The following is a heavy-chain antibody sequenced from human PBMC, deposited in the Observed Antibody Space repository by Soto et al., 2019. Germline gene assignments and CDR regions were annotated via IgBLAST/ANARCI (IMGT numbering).Heavy chain of an antibody. CDR3: VKDPTDTYYDPAWASYRWDAFDI. V-gene: IGHV3-64D*06. CDR1: GFTFSSYA. J-gene: IGHJ3*02. CDR2: ISSNGGST. Sequence: GGSLRLSCSASGFTFSSYAMHWVRQAPGKGLEYVSAISSNGGSTYYADSVKGRFTISRDNSKNTLYLQMSSLRAEDTAVYYCVKDPTDTYYDPAWASYRWDAFDIWGQGTMVTVSS. D-gene: IGHD3-16*02.